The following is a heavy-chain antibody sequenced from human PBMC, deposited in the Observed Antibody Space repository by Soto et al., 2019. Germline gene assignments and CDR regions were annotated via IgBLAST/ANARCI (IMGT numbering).Heavy chain of an antibody. CDR2: IYYRGNT. CDR3: AREGGGYCSGGSCQVDY. V-gene: IGHV4-39*02. D-gene: IGHD2-15*01. J-gene: IGHJ4*02. CDR1: GGSVSSSRYY. Sequence: SATLSRTGAGSGGSVSSSRYYWGWIRKPPGKGLEWIGSIYYRGNTYYNPSLKSRVTISVDTSKNQFSLKLSSVTAADTAVYYCAREGGGYCSGGSCQVDYWGQGTLVTVSS.